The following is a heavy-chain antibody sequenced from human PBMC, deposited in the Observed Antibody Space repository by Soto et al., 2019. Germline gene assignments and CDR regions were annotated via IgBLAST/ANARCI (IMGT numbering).Heavy chain of an antibody. CDR1: CFTFSSYV. J-gene: IGHJ4*02. V-gene: IGHV3-33*01. CDR2: IWYDGSNK. Sequence: PGGSLKLSCATPCFTFSSYVMHWVSKAPGKGLEWVATIWYDGSNKYYADFVKGRFTISRDDSKNTLYLHMNSLRAEDTAVYYCARGQFDDSSGGFDYWGQGTLVTVSS. D-gene: IGHD3-22*01. CDR3: ARGQFDDSSGGFDY.